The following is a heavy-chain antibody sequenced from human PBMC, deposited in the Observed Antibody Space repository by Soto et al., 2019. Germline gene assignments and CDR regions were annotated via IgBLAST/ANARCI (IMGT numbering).Heavy chain of an antibody. V-gene: IGHV3-48*02. Sequence: PWGSLLLGCAPSVFTFSSYTMNSVRQAPGKGLDRVSYISSSSSTIYYADSVKGRFTISRDNAKNSLYLQMNSLREEDTAVYYCARAALDCSSTSCYNYYYGMDVWGQGTTFTVSS. CDR3: ARAALDCSSTSCYNYYYGMDV. D-gene: IGHD2-2*02. CDR2: ISSSSSTI. CDR1: VFTFSSYT. J-gene: IGHJ6*02.